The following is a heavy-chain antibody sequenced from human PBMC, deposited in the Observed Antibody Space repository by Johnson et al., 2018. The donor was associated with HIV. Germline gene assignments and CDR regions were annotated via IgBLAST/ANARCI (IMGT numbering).Heavy chain of an antibody. D-gene: IGHD3-10*02. Sequence: QVPLVESGGGVVQPGRSLRLSCAASGFTFSDYYMSWIRQAPGKGLEWVSYISSSGSTIYYADSVKGRFTISRDNAKNSLYLQMGSLKTEDTAVYFCATALLPLVQGDAFDIWGQGTVVTVSS. CDR3: ATALLPLVQGDAFDI. J-gene: IGHJ3*02. CDR1: GFTFSDYY. V-gene: IGHV3-11*01. CDR2: ISSSGSTI.